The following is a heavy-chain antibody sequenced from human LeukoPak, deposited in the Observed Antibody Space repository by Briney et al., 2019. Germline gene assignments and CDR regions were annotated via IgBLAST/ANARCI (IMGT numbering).Heavy chain of an antibody. D-gene: IGHD3-22*01. J-gene: IGHJ4*02. CDR3: ARDRLYYYDSSGYYQTPDY. CDR1: GGTFSSYA. CDR2: IIPIFGIA. V-gene: IGHV1-69*04. Sequence: SVKVSCKASGGTFSSYAISWVRQAPGQGLEWMGRIIPIFGIANYAQKFQGRVTITADKSTSTAYVELSSLRSEDTAVYYCARDRLYYYDSSGYYQTPDYWGQGTLVTVSS.